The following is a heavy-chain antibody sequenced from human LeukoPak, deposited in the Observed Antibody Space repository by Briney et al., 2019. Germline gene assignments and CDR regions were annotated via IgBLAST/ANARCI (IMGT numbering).Heavy chain of an antibody. CDR1: GLTFSSYW. CDR3: ARVLMVYATPIDY. D-gene: IGHD2-8*01. J-gene: IGHJ4*02. V-gene: IGHV3-74*01. CDR2: INSDGSST. Sequence: GGSLRLSCAASGLTFSSYWMHWVRQAPGKGLVWVSRINSDGSSTSYADSVKGRFTISRDNAKNTLYLQMNSLRAEDTAVYYCARVLMVYATPIDYWGQGTLVTVSS.